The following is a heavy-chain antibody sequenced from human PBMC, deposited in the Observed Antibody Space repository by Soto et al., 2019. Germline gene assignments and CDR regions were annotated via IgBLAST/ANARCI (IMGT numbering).Heavy chain of an antibody. CDR3: ARGRNFSFSVPFDP. Sequence: QVQLQQWGAGLLKPSETLSLTCAVHGGSFSGYYWTWIRQPPGKGLEWIGEINNSGSTNYNLSLKSRVTISVDTSKNQFSLKLNSVTAADTAVYYCARGRNFSFSVPFDPWGQGSLVTVSS. V-gene: IGHV4-34*01. J-gene: IGHJ5*02. CDR2: INNSGST. D-gene: IGHD3-3*01. CDR1: GGSFSGYY.